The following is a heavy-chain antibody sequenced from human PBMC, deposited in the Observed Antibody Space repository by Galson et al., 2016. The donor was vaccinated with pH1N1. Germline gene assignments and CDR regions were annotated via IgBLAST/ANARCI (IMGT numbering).Heavy chain of an antibody. CDR3: ARGLAVAGTFYFDP. Sequence: GSISSYYWSWIRQPAGKGLEWIGCIYTSGSTSYNPSLKSRVTMSVDTSKNQFSLKLTSVTAADTAVYYCARGLAVAGTFYFDPWGQGTLVTVSS. CDR2: IYTSGST. CDR1: GSISSYY. J-gene: IGHJ4*02. V-gene: IGHV4-4*07. D-gene: IGHD6-19*01.